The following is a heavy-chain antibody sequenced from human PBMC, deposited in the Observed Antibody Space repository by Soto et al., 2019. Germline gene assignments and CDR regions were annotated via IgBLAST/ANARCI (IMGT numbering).Heavy chain of an antibody. D-gene: IGHD2-15*01. J-gene: IGHJ6*02. V-gene: IGHV4-30-2*01. Sequence: PSETLSLTCAVSGGSISSGGDSWSWIRQPPGKGLEWIGYIYHSGSTYYNPSLKSQVTISVDRSKNQFSLKLSSVTAADTAVYYCASALCSGGSCDRGGMDVWGQGTTVTVSS. CDR1: GGSISSGGDS. CDR2: IYHSGST. CDR3: ASALCSGGSCDRGGMDV.